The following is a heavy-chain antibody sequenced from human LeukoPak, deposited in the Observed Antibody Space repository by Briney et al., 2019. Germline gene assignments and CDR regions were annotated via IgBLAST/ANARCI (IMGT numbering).Heavy chain of an antibody. J-gene: IGHJ4*02. Sequence: GESLKISCKSSGYRFTSYWIGWVRQMPGKGLEWMGIIYPVDSDTRCSPSFQGQVIISADKSISTAYLQWSSLKASDTAMYYCARQPKPYFDWLSPFDYWGQGTLVTVSS. CDR3: ARQPKPYFDWLSPFDY. CDR1: GYRFTSYW. V-gene: IGHV5-51*01. CDR2: IYPVDSDT. D-gene: IGHD3-9*01.